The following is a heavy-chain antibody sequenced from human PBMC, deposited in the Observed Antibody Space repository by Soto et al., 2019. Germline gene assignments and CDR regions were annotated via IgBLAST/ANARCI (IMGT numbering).Heavy chain of an antibody. CDR2: ISAYNGNT. D-gene: IGHD2-15*01. CDR1: GYTFTSYG. CDR3: ARDLRVVLPLYGMDV. Sequence: GASVKVSCKASGYTFTSYGISWVRQAPGQGLEWMGWISAYNGNTNYAQKLQGRVTMTTDTSTSTAYMELRSLRSDDTAVYYCARDLRVVLPLYGMDVWGQGTTVTVSS. J-gene: IGHJ6*02. V-gene: IGHV1-18*04.